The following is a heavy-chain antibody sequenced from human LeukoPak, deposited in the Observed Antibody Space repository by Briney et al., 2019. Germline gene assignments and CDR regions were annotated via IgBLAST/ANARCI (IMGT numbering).Heavy chain of an antibody. CDR2: ISAYNGNT. V-gene: IGHV1-18*01. CDR1: GYTFTIYG. Sequence: GAAVTVSFTASGYTFTIYGISWVRQAPGQGGERVGWISAYNGNTNYAQKLQGRVTMTTDTSTSTAYMELRSLRSDDTAVYYCARGPAADYYYYGMDVWGQGTTVTVSS. D-gene: IGHD6-25*01. CDR3: ARGPAADYYYYGMDV. J-gene: IGHJ6*02.